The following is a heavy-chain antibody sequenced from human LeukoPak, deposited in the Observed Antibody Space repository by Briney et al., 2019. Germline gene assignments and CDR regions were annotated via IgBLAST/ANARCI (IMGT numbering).Heavy chain of an antibody. J-gene: IGHJ6*03. CDR2: IRYDGSNK. CDR3: AKGQAWEHSYYYYYMDV. Sequence: GGSLRLSCAASGFTFSSYGMHWVRQAPGKGLEWVAFIRYDGSNKYYADSVKGRFTISRDNSKNTLYLRMNSLRAEDTAVYCCAKGQAWEHSYYYYYMDVWGKGTTVTISS. D-gene: IGHD1-26*01. CDR1: GFTFSSYG. V-gene: IGHV3-30*02.